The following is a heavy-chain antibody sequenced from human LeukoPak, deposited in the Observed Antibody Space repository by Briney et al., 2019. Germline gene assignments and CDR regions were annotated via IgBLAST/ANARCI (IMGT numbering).Heavy chain of an antibody. J-gene: IGHJ3*02. D-gene: IGHD3-22*01. CDR3: ARDDSSGYYYDAFDI. Sequence: GGSLRLSCAASGFTFSSYSMNWVRQAPGKGLEWVSSISSSSSYIYYADSVKGRFTISRDNAKNSLYLQMNSLRAEDTAVYYCARDDSSGYYYDAFDIWGQGTMVTVS. CDR2: ISSSSSYI. V-gene: IGHV3-21*01. CDR1: GFTFSSYS.